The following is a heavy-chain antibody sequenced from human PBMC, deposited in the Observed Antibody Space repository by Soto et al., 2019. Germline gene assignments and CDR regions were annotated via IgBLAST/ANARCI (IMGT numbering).Heavy chain of an antibody. CDR3: ARLIGGSFYYYGMDV. D-gene: IGHD2-15*01. CDR2: IYPGDSDT. CDR1: GYSFTSYW. V-gene: IGHV5-51*01. Sequence: GESLKISCKGSGYSFTSYWIGWVRQMPGKGLEWMGIIYPGDSDTRYSPSFQGQVTISADKSISTAYLQWSSLKASDTAMYNCARLIGGSFYYYGMDVWGQGTTVTVSS. J-gene: IGHJ6*02.